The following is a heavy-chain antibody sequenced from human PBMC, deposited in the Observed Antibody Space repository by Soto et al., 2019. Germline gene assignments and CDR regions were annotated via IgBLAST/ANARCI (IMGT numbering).Heavy chain of an antibody. Sequence: PGGSLRLSCAASGFTFSSYAMSWVRQAPGKGLEWVSAISGSGGSTYYADSVKGRFTISRDNSKNTLYLQMNSLRAEDTAVYYCAKDTFGGRAGSGSPRNAFDIWGQGTMVTVSS. J-gene: IGHJ3*02. V-gene: IGHV3-23*01. CDR1: GFTFSSYA. D-gene: IGHD3-10*01. CDR2: ISGSGGST. CDR3: AKDTFGGRAGSGSPRNAFDI.